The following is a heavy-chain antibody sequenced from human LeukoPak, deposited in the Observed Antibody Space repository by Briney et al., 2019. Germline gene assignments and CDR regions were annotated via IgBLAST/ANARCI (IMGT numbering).Heavy chain of an antibody. CDR2: ISAYNGNT. V-gene: IGHV1-18*01. J-gene: IGHJ3*02. D-gene: IGHD6-6*01. Sequence: ASVKVSSKASGYTFTSYGISWVRQAPGQGLEWMGWISAYNGNTIYAQKFQGRVTMTEDTSTDTAYMELSSLRSEDTAVYYCATEGSSDAFDIWGQGTMVTVSS. CDR3: ATEGSSDAFDI. CDR1: GYTFTSYG.